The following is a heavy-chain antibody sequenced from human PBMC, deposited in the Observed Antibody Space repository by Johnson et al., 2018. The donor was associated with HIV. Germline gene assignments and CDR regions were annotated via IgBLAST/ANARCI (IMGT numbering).Heavy chain of an antibody. CDR2: ISYDGSNK. Sequence: QVHLVESGGGVVQPGRSLRLSCAASGFTFSSYGMHWVRQAPGKGLEWVAVISYDGSNKYYADSVKGRFTISRDNSKNTLYLQMNSLRAEDTAGYYCGRDRGAGSSGAFDIWGQGTMVTVSS. D-gene: IGHD6-6*01. CDR1: GFTFSSYG. V-gene: IGHV3-30*03. J-gene: IGHJ3*02. CDR3: GRDRGAGSSGAFDI.